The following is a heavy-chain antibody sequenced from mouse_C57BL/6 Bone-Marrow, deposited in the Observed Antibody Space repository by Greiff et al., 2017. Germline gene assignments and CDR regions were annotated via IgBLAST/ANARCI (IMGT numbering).Heavy chain of an antibody. CDR1: GYTFTSYD. CDR3: ARDYGSSYWYFDV. CDR2: IYPRDGST. J-gene: IGHJ1*03. V-gene: IGHV1-85*01. Sequence: QVQLQQSGPELVKPGASVKLSCKASGYTFTSYDINWVKQRPGQGLEWIGWIYPRDGSTKYNEKFKGKATLTVATSSSTAYMELRSLTSEDSAVYFCARDYGSSYWYFDVWGRGTTVTVSA. D-gene: IGHD1-1*01.